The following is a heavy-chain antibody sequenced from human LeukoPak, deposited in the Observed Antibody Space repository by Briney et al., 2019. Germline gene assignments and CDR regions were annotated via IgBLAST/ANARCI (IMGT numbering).Heavy chain of an antibody. J-gene: IGHJ6*03. Sequence: GASVKVSCKASGYTFTSYYMHWVRQAPGQGLEWMGIINPSGGSTSYAQKFQGRVTMTRDMSTSTVYMELSSLRSEDTAVYYCARDLVVVPAAPRDYYYMDVWGKGTTVTVSS. V-gene: IGHV1-46*01. D-gene: IGHD2-2*01. CDR3: ARDLVVVPAAPRDYYYMDV. CDR1: GYTFTSYY. CDR2: INPSGGST.